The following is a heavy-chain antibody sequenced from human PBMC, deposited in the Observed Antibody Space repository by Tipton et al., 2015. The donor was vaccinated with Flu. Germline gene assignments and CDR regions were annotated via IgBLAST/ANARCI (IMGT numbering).Heavy chain of an antibody. CDR2: ISSSSSYI. V-gene: IGHV3-21*01. CDR1: GFTVSSYS. CDR3: ARSVVPAAIDY. J-gene: IGHJ4*02. Sequence: SLRLSCAASGFTVSSYSMNWVRQAPGKGLEWVSSISSSSSYIYYADSVKGRFTISRDNAKNSLYLQMNSLRAEDTAVYYCARSVVPAAIDYWGQGTLVTVSS. D-gene: IGHD2-2*01.